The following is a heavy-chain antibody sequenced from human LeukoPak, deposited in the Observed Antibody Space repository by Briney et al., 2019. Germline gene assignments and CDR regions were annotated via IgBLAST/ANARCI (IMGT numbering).Heavy chain of an antibody. V-gene: IGHV3-53*01. CDR3: ARGRYEFSAGMDV. Sequence: GGSLRLSCAASGFTVSSNYMSWVRQAPGKGLQWVSVLYSSGSTTYADSVRGRFTISRDNSKNTLFLQMNSLRAEDTAVYYCARGRYEFSAGMDVWGQGTTITVSS. D-gene: IGHD5-12*01. J-gene: IGHJ6*02. CDR1: GFTVSSNY. CDR2: LYSSGST.